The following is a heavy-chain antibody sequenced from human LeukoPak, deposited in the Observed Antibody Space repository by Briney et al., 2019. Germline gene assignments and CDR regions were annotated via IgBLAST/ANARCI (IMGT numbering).Heavy chain of an antibody. D-gene: IGHD6-13*01. CDR2: ISSDGSGT. CDR3: ARGGLSSSFDY. V-gene: IGHV3-74*01. Sequence: PRGSLRLSCAASGFTFSSYWMHWVRQAPGKGLVWVSRISSDGSGTNYADSVKGRFTISRDNAKSALYLQMNSLRAEDTAVYYCARGGLSSSFDYWGQGTLVTVSS. CDR1: GFTFSSYW. J-gene: IGHJ4*02.